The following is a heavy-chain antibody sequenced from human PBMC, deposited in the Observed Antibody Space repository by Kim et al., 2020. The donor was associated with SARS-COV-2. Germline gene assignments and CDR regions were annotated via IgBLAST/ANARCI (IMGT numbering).Heavy chain of an antibody. CDR2: INHSGST. Sequence: SETLSLTCAVYGGSFSGYYWSWIRQPPGKGLEWIGEINHSGSTNYNPSLKSRVTISVDTSKNQFSLKLSSVTAADTAVYYCARVLRFLEWLSRGGGMDVWGQGTTVTVSS. V-gene: IGHV4-34*01. J-gene: IGHJ6*02. CDR3: ARVLRFLEWLSRGGGMDV. CDR1: GGSFSGYY. D-gene: IGHD3-3*01.